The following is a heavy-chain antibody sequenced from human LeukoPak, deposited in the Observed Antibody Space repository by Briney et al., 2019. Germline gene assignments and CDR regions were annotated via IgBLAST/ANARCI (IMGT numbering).Heavy chain of an antibody. CDR1: GFAFSTYN. V-gene: IGHV3-21*01. D-gene: IGHD1-7*01. Sequence: GGSLRLSCAASGFAFSTYNMNWVRQAPGKGLEWVSSISSSSSNIYYADSVKGRFTISRDNAKNSLYLQMNSLRAEDAAVYYCARGPYNWNYINFDYWGQGTLVTVSS. CDR3: ARGPYNWNYINFDY. J-gene: IGHJ4*02. CDR2: ISSSSSNI.